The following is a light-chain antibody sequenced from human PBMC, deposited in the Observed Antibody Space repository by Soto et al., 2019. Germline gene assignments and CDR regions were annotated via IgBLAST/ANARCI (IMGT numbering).Light chain of an antibody. V-gene: IGKV1-5*03. CDR2: KAS. J-gene: IGKJ1*01. Sequence: IHMTQSPSTLSGSVGYRFTITCRASQTISSWLAWYQQKPGKAPKLLIYKASTLKSGVPSRFRGSGSGTEFTLTISSLQPDDFEPYYCQHYNSYSAAFGQGTKVDIK. CDR1: QTISSW. CDR3: QHYNSYSAA.